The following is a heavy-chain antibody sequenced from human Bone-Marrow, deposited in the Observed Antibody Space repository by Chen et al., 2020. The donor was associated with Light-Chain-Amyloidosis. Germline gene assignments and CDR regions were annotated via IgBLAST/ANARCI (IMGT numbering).Heavy chain of an antibody. CDR3: ASSDYGSGSYYFDY. CDR1: SGSITNYY. V-gene: IGHV4-59*01. J-gene: IGHJ4*02. Sequence: QVQLQEWGPGLVRPSETLSLTCTVSSGSITNYYWTWIRQPPGKGLEWIGYIYFSGTTNYNPSLKSRVTISVDTSKNQFSLKLTSVTAADTAVYYCASSDYGSGSYYFDYWGQGSLVTVSS. CDR2: IYFSGTT. D-gene: IGHD3-10*01.